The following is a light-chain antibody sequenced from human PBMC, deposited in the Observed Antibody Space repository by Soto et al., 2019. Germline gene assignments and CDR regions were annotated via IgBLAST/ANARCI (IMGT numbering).Light chain of an antibody. CDR2: WAS. CDR3: QQYYSTLLT. Sequence: DIVMTQSPDSLAVSLGERATINCKSSQSVLYSSNNKNYLAWYQHKPGQPPKLXIYWASTRESGVPDRFSGSGSGTDFTLTISSLQAEDVAVYYCQQYYSTLLTFGGGTKVDIK. J-gene: IGKJ4*01. V-gene: IGKV4-1*01. CDR1: QSVLYSSNNKNY.